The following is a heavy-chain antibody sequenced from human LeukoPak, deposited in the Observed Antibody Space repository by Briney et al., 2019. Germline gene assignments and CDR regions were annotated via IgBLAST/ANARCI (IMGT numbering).Heavy chain of an antibody. CDR2: IYPGDSDT. V-gene: IGHV5-51*01. Sequence: GESLKISCETFGYIFSHYWIGWVRQMPGKGLEWMGIIYPGDSDTRYSPSFQGQVTISADKSISTAYLQWSSLKASDTAMYYCARQSQFGELLFGWFDPWGQGTLVTVSS. CDR1: GYIFSHYW. J-gene: IGHJ5*02. D-gene: IGHD3-10*01. CDR3: ARQSQFGELLFGWFDP.